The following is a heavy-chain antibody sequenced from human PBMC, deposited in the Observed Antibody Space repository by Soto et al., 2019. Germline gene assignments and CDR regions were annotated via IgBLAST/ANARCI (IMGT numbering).Heavy chain of an antibody. J-gene: IGHJ6*02. CDR2: ISSTGTTI. D-gene: IGHD2-2*02. CDR3: AREGLCTTISCYKGMDV. Sequence: PGGSLRLSCAASGFTFSSYSMHWVRQAPGKGLEWVSYISSTGTTIYYADSVKGRFTISRDSAKNSLFLQMNSLRDEDTAVYYCAREGLCTTISCYKGMDVWGQGTSVTVSS. V-gene: IGHV3-48*02. CDR1: GFTFSSYS.